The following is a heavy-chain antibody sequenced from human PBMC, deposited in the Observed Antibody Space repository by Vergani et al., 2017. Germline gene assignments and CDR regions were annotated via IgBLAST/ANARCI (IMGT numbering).Heavy chain of an antibody. CDR3: ASLCPTSAGIHYYYYMDV. D-gene: IGHD6-13*01. CDR1: GGTFSSYA. CDR2: ISAYNGNT. Sequence: QVQLVQSGAEVKKPGSSVKVSCKASGGTFSSYAISWVRQAPGQGLEWMGWISAYNGNTNYAQKLQGRVTMTTDTSTSTAYMELRSLRSDDTAVYYCASLCPTSAGIHYYYYMDVWGKGTTVTVSS. V-gene: IGHV1-18*01. J-gene: IGHJ6*03.